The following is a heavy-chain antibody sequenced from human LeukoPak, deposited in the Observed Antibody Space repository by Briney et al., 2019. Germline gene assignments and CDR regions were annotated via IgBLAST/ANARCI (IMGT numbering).Heavy chain of an antibody. CDR1: GYTFTGYY. V-gene: IGHV1-2*04. CDR2: VNPNSGGT. Sequence: ASVKVSCKASGYTFTGYYMHWVRQAPGQGLEWMGWVNPNSGGTNYAQKFQGWVTMTRDTSISTAYMELSRLRSDDTAVYYCARGRRADFNMITFGGVIKTHFDYRGQGTLVTVSS. J-gene: IGHJ4*02. CDR3: ARGRRADFNMITFGGVIKTHFDY. D-gene: IGHD3-16*02.